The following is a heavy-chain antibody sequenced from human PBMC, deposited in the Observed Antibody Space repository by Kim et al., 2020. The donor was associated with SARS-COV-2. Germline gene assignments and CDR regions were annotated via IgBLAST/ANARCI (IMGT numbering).Heavy chain of an antibody. Sequence: SETLSLTCTVSGGSISSSSYYWGWIRQPPGKGLEWIGSIYYSGSTYYNPSLKSRVTISVDTSKNQFSLKLSSVTAADTAVYYCARCEQQLAGLLNWFDPWGQGTLVTVSS. D-gene: IGHD6-13*01. V-gene: IGHV4-39*01. J-gene: IGHJ5*02. CDR1: GGSISSSSYY. CDR2: IYYSGST. CDR3: ARCEQQLAGLLNWFDP.